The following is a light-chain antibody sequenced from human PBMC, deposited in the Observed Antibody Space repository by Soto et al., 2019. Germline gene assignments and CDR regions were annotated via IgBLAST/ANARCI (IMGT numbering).Light chain of an antibody. V-gene: IGKV4-1*01. Sequence: DIVMTQSPDSLAVSLGERATINCKSSQSVLYSSNNKNYLAWYQQKPGQPPKLLIYWASTLESGVPDRSSGSGSGTDFTLTISSLQAEDVAVYYCQQYYSTPPTFGPGTKVDIK. CDR3: QQYYSTPPT. CDR2: WAS. J-gene: IGKJ3*01. CDR1: QSVLYSSNNKNY.